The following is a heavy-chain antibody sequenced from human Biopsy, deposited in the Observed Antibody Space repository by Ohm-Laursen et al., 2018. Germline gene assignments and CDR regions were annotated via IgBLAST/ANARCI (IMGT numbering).Heavy chain of an antibody. CDR2: IWYDGSNK. J-gene: IGHJ6*02. V-gene: IGHV3-33*01. CDR1: GFTFSSYG. CDR3: ARDRYYGLANYFGYYNMDV. Sequence: SLRLSCSASGFTFSSYGKHWVRQAPGKGLEWVAVIWYDGSNKYYADSVKGRFTISRDNSKNTLFLQMNNLRAEDTAVYYCARDRYYGLANYFGYYNMDVWGQGTTVTVSS. D-gene: IGHD3-10*01.